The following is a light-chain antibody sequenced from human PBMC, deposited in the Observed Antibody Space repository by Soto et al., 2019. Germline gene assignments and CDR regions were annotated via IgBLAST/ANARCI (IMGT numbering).Light chain of an antibody. CDR3: QQRSDWPAT. Sequence: EIVLTQSPATLSLSPGDRATLSCRASQSVGSYLGWYQQRPGQAPRLLIYDASNRATGIPARFSGSGSGTDVALTFSSLDPEDFAVYYCQQRSDWPATFGGGTKVEIK. CDR1: QSVGSY. V-gene: IGKV3-11*01. J-gene: IGKJ4*01. CDR2: DAS.